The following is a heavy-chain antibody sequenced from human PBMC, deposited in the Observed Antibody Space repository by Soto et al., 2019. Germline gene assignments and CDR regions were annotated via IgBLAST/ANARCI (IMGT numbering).Heavy chain of an antibody. Sequence: SETLSLTCTVSGGPISSGGYYWSWIRQHPGKGLEWIGYIYYSGSTYYNPSLKSRVTISVDTSKNQFSLKLSSVTAADTAVYYCARDVHYYDSSGNNWFDPWGQGTLVTVSS. CDR2: IYYSGST. D-gene: IGHD3-22*01. CDR3: ARDVHYYDSSGNNWFDP. J-gene: IGHJ5*02. V-gene: IGHV4-31*03. CDR1: GGPISSGGYY.